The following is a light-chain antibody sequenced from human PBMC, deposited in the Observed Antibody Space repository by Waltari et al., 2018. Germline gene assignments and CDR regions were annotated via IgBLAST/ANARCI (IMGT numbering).Light chain of an antibody. CDR3: QHGNSFPIT. J-gene: IGKJ3*01. CDR1: KVIGNR. CDR2: GTS. Sequence: DIQMTQSPSPVSASVGDRVTTTCRARKVIGNRLAWYQQKPGKAPTLLIYGTSSLQTGVPSRFSGSGSGTEFTLTISSLQPEDFGTYYCQHGNSFPITFGPGTKVEIK. V-gene: IGKV1-12*01.